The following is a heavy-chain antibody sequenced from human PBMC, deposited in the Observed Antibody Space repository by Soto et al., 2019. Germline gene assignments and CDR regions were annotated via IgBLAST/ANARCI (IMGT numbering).Heavy chain of an antibody. CDR3: VSVDHNLDNGLDH. Sequence: QVQLVESGGGVVQPGGSLRLSCTASGFTFSSYGMHWVRQAPGKGLQWVAVIPHDGTYQYYLDSVKGRFTISRDNSKDTLCLQLTSSRVEDTAVYYCVSVDHNLDNGLDHWGQGTLVTVSS. D-gene: IGHD1-1*01. CDR2: IPHDGTYQ. CDR1: GFTFSSYG. J-gene: IGHJ4*02. V-gene: IGHV3-30*19.